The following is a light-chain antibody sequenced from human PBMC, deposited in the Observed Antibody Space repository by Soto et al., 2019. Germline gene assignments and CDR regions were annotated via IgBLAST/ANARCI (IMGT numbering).Light chain of an antibody. V-gene: IGLV1-44*01. Sequence: QSVLTQPPSASGTPGQRVTISCSGSRSNIGTKTVNWYQHLPGTAPKLLIYGSNLRPSVGPDRFSGSKSGTSASLAISGIQSEDEADYYCAAWDDSLNGYLFGTGTKVTVL. CDR2: GSN. CDR1: RSNIGTKT. J-gene: IGLJ1*01. CDR3: AAWDDSLNGYL.